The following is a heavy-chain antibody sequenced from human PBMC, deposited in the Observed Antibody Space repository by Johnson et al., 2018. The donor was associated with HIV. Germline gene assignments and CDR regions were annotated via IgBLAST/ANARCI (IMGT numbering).Heavy chain of an antibody. Sequence: MLLVESGGGLVQPGGSLRLSCAASGFIVRSNYMNWVRQAPGKGLEWVSVIYSGGDTYYSDSVMGRLPISRDTSKNTLYLQMNSLRPEDTAVYYCASDGWELLGVAAFDVWGQGTMVTVSS. CDR3: ASDGWELLGVAAFDV. CDR2: IYSGGDT. CDR1: GFIVRSNY. J-gene: IGHJ3*01. V-gene: IGHV3-66*01. D-gene: IGHD1-26*01.